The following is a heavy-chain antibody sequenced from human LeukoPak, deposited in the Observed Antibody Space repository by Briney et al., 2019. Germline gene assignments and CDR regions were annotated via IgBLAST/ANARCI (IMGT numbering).Heavy chain of an antibody. D-gene: IGHD6-13*01. CDR3: ARSGYSSPVGRFDP. CDR2: IYYSGST. J-gene: IGHJ5*02. V-gene: IGHV4-59*01. CDR1: GGSFSGYY. Sequence: SETLSLTCAVYGGSFSGYYWSWIRQPPGKGLEWIGYIYYSGSTNYNPSLKSRVTISVDTSKNQFSLKLSSVTAADTAVYYCARSGYSSPVGRFDPWGQGTLVTVSS.